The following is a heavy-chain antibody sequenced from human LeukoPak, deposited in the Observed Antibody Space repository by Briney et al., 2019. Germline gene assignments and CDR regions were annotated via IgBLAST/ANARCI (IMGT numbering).Heavy chain of an antibody. D-gene: IGHD6-25*01. Sequence: PGGSLRLSCAASGFTFSSYAMSWVRQAPGKGLEWVSAISGSGGSTYYADSVKGRFTISRDNSKNTLCLQMNSLRAEDTAVYYCAKGSGRLHAYYFDYWGQGTLVTVSS. CDR3: AKGSGRLHAYYFDY. J-gene: IGHJ4*02. CDR2: ISGSGGST. V-gene: IGHV3-23*01. CDR1: GFTFSSYA.